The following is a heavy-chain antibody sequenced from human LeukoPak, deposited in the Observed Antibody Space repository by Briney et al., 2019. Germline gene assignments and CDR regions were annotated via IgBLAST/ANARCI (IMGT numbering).Heavy chain of an antibody. D-gene: IGHD3-10*02. CDR1: GGSFSGYY. CDR2: INHSGST. Sequence: SETLSLTCAVYGGSFSGYYWSWIRQPPGKGLEWIGEINHSGSTNYNPSLKSRVTISVDTSKNQFSLKLSSVTAADTAVYYCARYVRSFDYWGQGPLVTVSS. V-gene: IGHV4-34*01. CDR3: ARYVRSFDY. J-gene: IGHJ4*02.